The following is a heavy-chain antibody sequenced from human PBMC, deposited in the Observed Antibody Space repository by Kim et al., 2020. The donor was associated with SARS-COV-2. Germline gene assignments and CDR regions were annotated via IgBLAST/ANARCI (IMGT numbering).Heavy chain of an antibody. CDR2: IYYSGST. Sequence: SETLSLTCTVSGGSISSGGYYWSWIRQHPGKGLEWIGYIYYSGSTYYNPSLKSRVTISVDTSKNQFSLKLSSVTAADTAVYYCARGGSSWYDRYNWFDPWGQGTLVTVSS. D-gene: IGHD6-13*01. V-gene: IGHV4-31*03. CDR3: ARGGSSWYDRYNWFDP. J-gene: IGHJ5*02. CDR1: GGSISSGGYY.